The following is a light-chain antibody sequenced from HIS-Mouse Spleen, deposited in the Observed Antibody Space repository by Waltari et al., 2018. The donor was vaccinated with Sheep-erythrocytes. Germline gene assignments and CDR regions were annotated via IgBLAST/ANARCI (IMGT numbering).Light chain of an antibody. CDR3: CSYAGSSTPWV. V-gene: IGLV2-23*01. CDR2: EGS. J-gene: IGLJ3*02. CDR1: SSDVGRYNL. Sequence: QSALTQPASVSGSPGQSITISCTGTSSDVGRYNLVSWYQQHPGKAPKLMIYEGSKRPSGVSNRFSGSKSGNMASLTISGLQAEDEADYYCCSYAGSSTPWVFGGGTKLTVL.